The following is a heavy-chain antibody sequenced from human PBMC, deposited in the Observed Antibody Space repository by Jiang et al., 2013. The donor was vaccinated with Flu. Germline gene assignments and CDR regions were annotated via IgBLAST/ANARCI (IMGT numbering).Heavy chain of an antibody. Sequence: YISSSSSSIYYADSVKGRFTISRDNAKNSLYLQMNSLRDEDTAVYYCARKMVVVTAQIDYWGQGTLVTVSS. J-gene: IGHJ4*02. CDR2: ISSSSSSI. V-gene: IGHV3-48*02. CDR3: ARKMVVVTAQIDY. D-gene: IGHD2-21*02.